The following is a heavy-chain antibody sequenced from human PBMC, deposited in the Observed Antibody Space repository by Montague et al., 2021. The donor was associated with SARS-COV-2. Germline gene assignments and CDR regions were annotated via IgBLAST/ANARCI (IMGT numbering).Heavy chain of an antibody. V-gene: IGHV3-23*05. D-gene: IGHD3-10*01. CDR1: GFTFSVYT. Sequence: SLRLSCAVSGFTFSVYTMSWVRQAPGKGLEWVAGIDPSGGRTYYSESVKGRFTIFRDNSKNTLYLQMNSLRSEDAAIYYCVKDSVHYWGQGTLATVSS. CDR2: IDPSGGRT. CDR3: VKDSVHY. J-gene: IGHJ4*02.